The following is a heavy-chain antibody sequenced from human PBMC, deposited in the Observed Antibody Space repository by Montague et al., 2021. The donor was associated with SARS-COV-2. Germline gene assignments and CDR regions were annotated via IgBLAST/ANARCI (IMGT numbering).Heavy chain of an antibody. CDR3: ARHYYDSSGYYSPWYFDL. CDR2: IYTSGXT. D-gene: IGHD3-22*01. Sequence: TLSLTCTVSGGSISSGSYYWNWIRQPAGKGLEWIGRIYTSGXTXYXXXXKXRVTISVDTSENQFSLKLRSVTAADTAVYYCARHYYDSSGYYSPWYFDLWGRGTLVTVSS. CDR1: GGSISSGSYY. V-gene: IGHV4-61*02. J-gene: IGHJ2*01.